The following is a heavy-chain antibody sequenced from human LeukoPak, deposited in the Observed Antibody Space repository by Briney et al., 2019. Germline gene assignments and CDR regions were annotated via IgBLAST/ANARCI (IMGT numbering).Heavy chain of an antibody. CDR3: ARGHRGYSYGPFDY. CDR2: IYTSGST. CDR1: GGSISSYY. V-gene: IGHV4-4*07. D-gene: IGHD5-18*01. J-gene: IGHJ4*02. Sequence: SETLSLTCTVSGGSISSYYWSWIRQPAGKGLEWIGRIYTSGSTNYNPSLKSRVTMSVDTSKNQFSLKLSSVTAADTAVYYCARGHRGYSYGPFDYWGQGTLVTVSS.